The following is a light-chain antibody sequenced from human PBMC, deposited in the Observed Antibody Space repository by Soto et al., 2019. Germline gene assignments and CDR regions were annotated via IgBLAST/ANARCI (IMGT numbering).Light chain of an antibody. Sequence: DIQMTQSPSSRSASVGDRVTITCRASQSFSSYLNWYQQKPGKAPKLLIYAASSLQSGVPSRFSGSGSGTDFTLTISSLQPEDFATYYCQQSYSTPYTFGQGTKLEIK. CDR3: QQSYSTPYT. CDR1: QSFSSY. J-gene: IGKJ2*01. CDR2: AAS. V-gene: IGKV1-39*01.